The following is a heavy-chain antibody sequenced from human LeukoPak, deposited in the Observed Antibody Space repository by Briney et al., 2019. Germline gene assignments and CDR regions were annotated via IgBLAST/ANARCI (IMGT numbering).Heavy chain of an antibody. CDR1: GDNVSSNSAT. CDR2: TYYRSKWCN. CDR3: AGDRGVGAAVFFDY. J-gene: IGHJ4*02. V-gene: IGHV6-1*01. Sequence: SQTLSLTCAISGDNVSSNSATWNWIRQSPSRGLEWLGRTYYRSKWCNDYAVSVKSRMTIIPDTSKNQFSLQLNSVTPDDTALYYCAGDRGVGAAVFFDYWGLGTLVTVSS. D-gene: IGHD6-13*01.